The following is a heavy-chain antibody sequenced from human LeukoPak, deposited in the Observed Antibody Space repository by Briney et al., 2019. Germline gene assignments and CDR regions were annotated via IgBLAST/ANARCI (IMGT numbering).Heavy chain of an antibody. CDR1: GFTFSSYA. J-gene: IGHJ4*02. V-gene: IGHV3-64D*06. Sequence: GGSLRLSCSASGFTFSSYAMHWVRQAPGRGLQCVSVISGNGVSTSYADSVKGRFTISRDNSKNTVYLQMTSLRAEDTAVYYCARGRGRITGTTGGYFDYWGQGTLVTVSS. D-gene: IGHD1-7*01. CDR2: ISGNGVST. CDR3: ARGRGRITGTTGGYFDY.